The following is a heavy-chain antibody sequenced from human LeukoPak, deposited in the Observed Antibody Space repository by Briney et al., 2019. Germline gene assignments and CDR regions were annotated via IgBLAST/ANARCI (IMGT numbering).Heavy chain of an antibody. D-gene: IGHD3-9*01. CDR3: FFEKKTAYDILTGYYNGFDH. Sequence: GGSLRLSCAASGFTFSSYSMNWVRQAPGKGLEWCASISSSTSYIYYADSLKGRFTISRVNAKNSLYLQMTSLRADDTTVYFFFFEKKTAYDILTGYYNGFDHWGQGTLVTVSS. CDR1: GFTFSSYS. CDR2: ISSSTSYI. V-gene: IGHV3-21*01. J-gene: IGHJ4*02.